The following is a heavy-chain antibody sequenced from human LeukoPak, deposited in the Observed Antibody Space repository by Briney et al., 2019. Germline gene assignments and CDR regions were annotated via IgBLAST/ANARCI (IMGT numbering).Heavy chain of an antibody. CDR2: ISYDGSNK. V-gene: IGHV3-30*04. CDR1: GFTFSTYA. CDR3: ARVLASGYYYGSGRPLGY. Sequence: PGRSLRLSCAASGFTFSTYAMHWVRQAPGKGLEWVAVISYDGSNKYYADSVKGRFTISRDNSKNTLYLQMNSLRAEDTAVYYCARVLASGYYYGSGRPLGYWGQGTLVTVSS. J-gene: IGHJ4*02. D-gene: IGHD3-10*01.